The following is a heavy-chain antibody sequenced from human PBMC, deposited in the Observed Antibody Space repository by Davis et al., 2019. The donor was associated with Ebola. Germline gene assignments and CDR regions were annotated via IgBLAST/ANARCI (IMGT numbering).Heavy chain of an antibody. CDR3: ARGLEAGTNY. CDR2: INHSGST. CDR1: AASFSGYY. V-gene: IGHV4-34*01. D-gene: IGHD6-19*01. Sequence: SETLSLTCTVSAASFSGYYLSWIRQPPEKGLEWIGEINHSGSTNYNPSLKSRVTISEDKSKNQFSLKLSSVTAADTAVYYCARGLEAGTNYWGQGTLVTVSS. J-gene: IGHJ4*02.